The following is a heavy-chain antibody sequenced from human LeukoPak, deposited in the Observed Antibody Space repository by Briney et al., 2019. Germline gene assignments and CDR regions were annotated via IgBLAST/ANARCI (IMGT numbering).Heavy chain of an antibody. J-gene: IGHJ6*03. CDR1: GGSISSHY. D-gene: IGHD5-24*01. CDR2: IYYSGST. Sequence: SEALSLACTVAGGSISSHYWSWSRQPPGKGLGWSGYIYYSGSTNYNPSLKSRVTISIDTSKNQFSLKLSSVTAADTAVYYCARWGVEMATITSYYYYYMDVWGKGTTVTVSS. V-gene: IGHV4-59*11. CDR3: ARWGVEMATITSYYYYYMDV.